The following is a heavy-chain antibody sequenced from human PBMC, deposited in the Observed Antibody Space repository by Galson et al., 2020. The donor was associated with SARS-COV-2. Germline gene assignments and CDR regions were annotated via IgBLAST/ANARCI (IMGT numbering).Heavy chain of an antibody. D-gene: IGHD1-26*01. CDR3: ARLFGMGATLAEYFQH. CDR2: IYPGDSDT. CDR1: GYSFTSYW. J-gene: IGHJ1*01. V-gene: IGHV5-51*01. Sequence: GESLKISCKGSGYSFTSYWIGWVRQMPGKGLEWMGIIYPGDSDTRYSPSFQGQVTISADKSISTAYLQWSSLKASDTAMYYCARLFGMGATLAEYFQHWGQGTLVTVSS.